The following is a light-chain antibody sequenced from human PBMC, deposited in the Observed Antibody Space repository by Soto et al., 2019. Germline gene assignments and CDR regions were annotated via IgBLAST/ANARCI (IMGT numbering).Light chain of an antibody. CDR2: GAS. CDR1: QSVSSSY. Sequence: IVLTQSPGTLSLSPGDRAALSCRASQSVSSSYLAWYQQPPGQAPRLLSDGASSRATGIPDRFSARGSGTDFTLTISRLEPEDVAVYYCQQYDSSRRTFGQGTKVDI. CDR3: QQYDSSRRT. J-gene: IGKJ1*01. V-gene: IGKV3-20*01.